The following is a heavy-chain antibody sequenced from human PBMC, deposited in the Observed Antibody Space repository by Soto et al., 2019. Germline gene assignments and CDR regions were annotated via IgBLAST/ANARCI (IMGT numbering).Heavy chain of an antibody. V-gene: IGHV1-69*01. Sequence: QVQLVQSGAEVKKPGSSVKVSCKASGGTFSSYAISWVRQAPGQGLEWMGGIIPIFGTANYAQKFQGRVTITADESTSTAYMELSSLRSEDTAVYYCATGATARLVVVKLSGGAFDIWGQGTMVTVSS. CDR3: ATGATARLVVVKLSGGAFDI. D-gene: IGHD3-22*01. CDR2: IIPIFGTA. CDR1: GGTFSSYA. J-gene: IGHJ3*02.